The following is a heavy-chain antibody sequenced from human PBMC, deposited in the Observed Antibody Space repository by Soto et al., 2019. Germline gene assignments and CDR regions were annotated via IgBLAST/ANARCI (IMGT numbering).Heavy chain of an antibody. CDR2: INAGTGNT. Sequence: QVQLVQSGAEVREAGASVKVSCKASGHTFTSYAIHWVRQAPGQRFEWMGWINAGTGNTKYSQKFQGRVTITRDTSASTVFMELSSLRSEDTAVYYCARGCSGGTCHVFEYWGQGTLVTVSS. V-gene: IGHV1-3*01. CDR3: ARGCSGGTCHVFEY. J-gene: IGHJ4*02. D-gene: IGHD2-15*01. CDR1: GHTFTSYA.